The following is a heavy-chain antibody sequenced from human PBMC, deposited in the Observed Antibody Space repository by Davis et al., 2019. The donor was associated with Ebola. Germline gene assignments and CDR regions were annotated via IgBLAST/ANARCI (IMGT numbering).Heavy chain of an antibody. CDR1: GYTFTSYA. J-gene: IGHJ6*02. D-gene: IGHD2-2*01. V-gene: IGHV1-3*01. Sequence: ASVKVSCKASGYTFTSYAMHWVRQAPGQRLEWMGWINAGNGNTKYSQKFQGRVTITRDTSASTAYMELSSLRSEDTAVYYCAIQTRDSSTSWAEYYYYGMDVWGQGTTVTVSS. CDR3: AIQTRDSSTSWAEYYYYGMDV. CDR2: INAGNGNT.